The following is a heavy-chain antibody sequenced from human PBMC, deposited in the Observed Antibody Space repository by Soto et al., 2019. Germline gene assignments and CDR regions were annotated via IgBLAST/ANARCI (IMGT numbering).Heavy chain of an antibody. V-gene: IGHV3-13*01. D-gene: IGHD1-1*01. CDR1: GFTFSSYD. CDR2: IGTAGDT. J-gene: IGHJ4*02. Sequence: GGSLRLSCAASGFTFSSYDMHWVHQATGKGLEWVSAIGTAGDTYYPGSVKGRFTISRENAKNSLYLQMNSLRAGDTAVYYCAGAPRYGGTFDYWGQGTLVTVSS. CDR3: AGAPRYGGTFDY.